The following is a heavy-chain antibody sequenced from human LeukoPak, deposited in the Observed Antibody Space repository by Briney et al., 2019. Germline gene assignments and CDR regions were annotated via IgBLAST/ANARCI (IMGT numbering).Heavy chain of an antibody. CDR2: INWIGDTT. CDR1: GFTFDDYG. CDR3: AANPPGRTYLQD. J-gene: IGHJ1*01. Sequence: GGSLRLSCAASGFTFDDYGMTWVRQVPGKGLEWIAEINWIGDTTRYGDSVKGRFTISRDNAKNSLDLQINSLRVEDTAFYYCAANPPGRTYLQDWGQGTLVTVSS. D-gene: IGHD1-1*01. V-gene: IGHV3-20*04.